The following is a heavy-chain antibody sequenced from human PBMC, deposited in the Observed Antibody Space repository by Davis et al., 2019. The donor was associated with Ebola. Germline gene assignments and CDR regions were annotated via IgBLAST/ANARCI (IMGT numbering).Heavy chain of an antibody. Sequence: GGSLRLSCAASGFTFSSYWMSWVRQAPGKGLEWVANIKHDGSEKYYVDSAKGRFTLSRDNSKNTLYLQMNSLRAEDTAVYYCAKGEDAYFWSGYVIDYWGQGTLVTVSS. V-gene: IGHV3-7*03. CDR2: IKHDGSEK. CDR3: AKGEDAYFWSGYVIDY. J-gene: IGHJ4*02. CDR1: GFTFSSYW. D-gene: IGHD3-3*01.